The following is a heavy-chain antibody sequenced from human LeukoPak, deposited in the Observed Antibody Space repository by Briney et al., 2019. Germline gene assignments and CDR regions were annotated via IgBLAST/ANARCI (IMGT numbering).Heavy chain of an antibody. J-gene: IGHJ4*02. CDR2: INPYTGGT. CDR1: GGTFSSYA. V-gene: IGHV1-2*02. D-gene: IGHD1-7*01. Sequence: ASVKVSCKASGGTFSSYAISWVRQAPGQGLEWMGWINPYTGGTNHAQKFQGRLTITRDTSMSTAYMELSRLTSDDTAVYYCARANYGNYEFDYWGQGTLVTVSS. CDR3: ARANYGNYEFDY.